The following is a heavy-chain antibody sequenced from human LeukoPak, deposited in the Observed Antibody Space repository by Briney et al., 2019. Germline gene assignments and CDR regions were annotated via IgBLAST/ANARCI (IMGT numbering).Heavy chain of an antibody. Sequence: GGSLRLSCAASGFTFSSYWMSWVRQAPGKGLEWVANIKQDGREKDYVDSVKGRFTISRDNAKNSLYLQMNSLRAEDTAVYYCARVFRTYSSRWYWGSWGQGTLVTVSS. J-gene: IGHJ4*02. D-gene: IGHD6-13*01. CDR3: ARVFRTYSSRWYWGS. CDR1: GFTFSSYW. V-gene: IGHV3-7*01. CDR2: IKQDGREK.